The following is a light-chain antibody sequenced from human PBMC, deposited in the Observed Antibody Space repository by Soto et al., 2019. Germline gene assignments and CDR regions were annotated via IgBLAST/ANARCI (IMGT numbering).Light chain of an antibody. Sequence: DIQMTQSPSTLSGSVGDRVTITCRASQTISSWLAWYQQKPGKAPKLLIYKASTLKSGVPSRFSGSGSGTDFTLTISNLEPEDFAVYYCQQHSHWPPWTFGQGTRVEIQ. CDR1: QTISSW. CDR3: QQHSHWPPWT. V-gene: IGKV1-5*03. CDR2: KAS. J-gene: IGKJ1*01.